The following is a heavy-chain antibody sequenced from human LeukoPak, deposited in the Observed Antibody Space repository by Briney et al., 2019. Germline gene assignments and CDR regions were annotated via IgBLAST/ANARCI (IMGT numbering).Heavy chain of an antibody. V-gene: IGHV3-23*01. CDR2: ISGSGGST. CDR3: AVDIRSRGVATESSFDY. Sequence: PGGSLRLSCAASGFTSNNYAMNWVRQAPGKGLERVSAISGSGGSTYSADSVKGRFAISRDYSKNTLYLQMNSLRAEDTAVYYCAVDIRSRGVATESSFDYWGQGTLVTVSS. CDR1: GFTSNNYA. J-gene: IGHJ4*02. D-gene: IGHD5-12*01.